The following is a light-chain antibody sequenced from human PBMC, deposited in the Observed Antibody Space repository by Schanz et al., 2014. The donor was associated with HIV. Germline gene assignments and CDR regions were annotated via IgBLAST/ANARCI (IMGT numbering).Light chain of an antibody. J-gene: IGKJ3*01. CDR3: QHYGSS. Sequence: DIVMTQSPDSLAVSLGERATINCKSSQSVLYSSNNKNYLAWYQQKPGQPPKLLIYWASTRESGVPDRFSGSGSGTDFTLTISSLQAEDFAVYYCQHYGSSFGPGTKVDIK. CDR1: QSVLYSSNNKNY. V-gene: IGKV4-1*01. CDR2: WAS.